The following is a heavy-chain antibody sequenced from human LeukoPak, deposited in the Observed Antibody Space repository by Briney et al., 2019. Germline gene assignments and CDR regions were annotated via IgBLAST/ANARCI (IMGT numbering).Heavy chain of an antibody. V-gene: IGHV3-15*01. J-gene: IGHJ4*02. D-gene: IGHD2-21*02. CDR2: IKSKTDGGTT. CDR1: GFTFSNAW. CDR3: TREAVTANGYFDY. Sequence: GGSLRLSCAASGFTFSNAWMTWVRQAPGKGLEWVGRIKSKTDGGTTDYAAPVKGRFTISRDDSKNTLYMQMNSLKTEDTAVYYCTREAVTANGYFDYWGQGTLVTVSS.